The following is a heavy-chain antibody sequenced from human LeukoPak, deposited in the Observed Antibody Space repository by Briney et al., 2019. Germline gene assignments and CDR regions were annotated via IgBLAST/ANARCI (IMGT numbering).Heavy chain of an antibody. J-gene: IGHJ5*02. CDR3: ARAGGDWFDP. CDR1: GFTFSSYS. V-gene: IGHV3-21*01. Sequence: GGSLRLSCAASGFTFSSYSMNWVRQAPGKGLEWVSSISSSSSYIYYADSVKGRFTISRDNAKNSLYPQMNSLRAEDTAVYYCARAGGDWFDPWGQGTLVTVSS. CDR2: ISSSSSYI. D-gene: IGHD3-16*01.